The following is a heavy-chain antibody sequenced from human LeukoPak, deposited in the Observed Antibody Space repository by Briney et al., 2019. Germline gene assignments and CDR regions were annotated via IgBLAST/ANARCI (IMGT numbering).Heavy chain of an antibody. D-gene: IGHD2-2*01. V-gene: IGHV3-23*01. Sequence: TGGSLRLSCAASGFTFSRYAMTWVRQAPGKGLEWVSTISGSDSATYYADSVKGRFTISRDNSKNTLYLQMNSLRAEDTAVYYCARLSRAQLPSFDYWGQGTLVTVSS. CDR3: ARLSRAQLPSFDY. CDR2: ISGSDSAT. CDR1: GFTFSRYA. J-gene: IGHJ4*02.